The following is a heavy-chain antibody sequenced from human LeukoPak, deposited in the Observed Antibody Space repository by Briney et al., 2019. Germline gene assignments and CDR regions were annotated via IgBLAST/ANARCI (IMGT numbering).Heavy chain of an antibody. CDR1: GYTLTELS. J-gene: IGHJ5*02. CDR3: ATVGILVVAASTWFDP. Sequence: ASVKVSCKVSGYTLTELSMHWVRQAPGKGLEWMGGFDPEDGETIYAQKFQGRVTMTEDTSTDTAYMELSSLRSEDTAVYYWATVGILVVAASTWFDPWGQGTLVTVSS. V-gene: IGHV1-24*01. D-gene: IGHD2-15*01. CDR2: FDPEDGET.